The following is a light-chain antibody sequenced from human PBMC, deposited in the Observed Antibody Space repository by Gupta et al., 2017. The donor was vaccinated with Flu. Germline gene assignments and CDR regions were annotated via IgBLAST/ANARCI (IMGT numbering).Light chain of an antibody. CDR1: QGIRND. V-gene: IGKV1-6*01. Sequence: AIQMTQSPSSLSASVGDRVTITCRASQGIRNDLGWYQQKPGKAPKLLIYAASSLQSGVPSRFSGSGSSTDFTLTISSLQPEEFATYYCLQDYTYPYSFGQGTKLEIK. J-gene: IGKJ2*03. CDR3: LQDYTYPYS. CDR2: AAS.